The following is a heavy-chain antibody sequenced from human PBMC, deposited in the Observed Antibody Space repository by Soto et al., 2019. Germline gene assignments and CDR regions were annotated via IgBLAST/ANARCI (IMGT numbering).Heavy chain of an antibody. J-gene: IGHJ4*02. Sequence: QVQLVQSGAEEKKPGAPVKVSCKASGYTFTSYDMHWVCQAPGQRLEWMGWINAGNGNTKYSQKFQGRVTITRDTSASTAYMELSSLRSEDTAVYYCARGTVVTHFDYWGQGTLVTVSS. CDR2: INAGNGNT. V-gene: IGHV1-3*05. CDR1: GYTFTSYD. CDR3: ARGTVVTHFDY. D-gene: IGHD2-15*01.